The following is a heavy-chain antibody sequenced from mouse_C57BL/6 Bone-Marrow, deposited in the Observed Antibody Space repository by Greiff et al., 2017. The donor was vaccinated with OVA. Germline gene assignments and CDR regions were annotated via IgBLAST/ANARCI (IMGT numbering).Heavy chain of an antibody. D-gene: IGHD2-4*01. CDR2: LYPGNSDT. V-gene: IGHV1-5*01. CDR3: TVGIYYDYVYFDY. Sequence: VQLKESGTVLARPGASVKMSCKTSGYTFTSYWMHWVKQRPGQGLEWIGALYPGNSDTSYNQKFKGKAKLTAVTSASTAYMELSSLTNEDSAVYYCTVGIYYDYVYFDYWGQGTTLTVSS. CDR1: GYTFTSYW. J-gene: IGHJ2*01.